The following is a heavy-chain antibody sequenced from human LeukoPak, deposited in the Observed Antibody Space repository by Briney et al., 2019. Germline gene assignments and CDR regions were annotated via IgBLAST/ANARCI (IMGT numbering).Heavy chain of an antibody. CDR2: INPNSGGT. CDR3: ARGSSSSYYFDY. CDR1: GYTFTGYY. J-gene: IGHJ4*02. Sequence: ASVKVSCKASGYTFTGYYMHWVRQAPGQGLEWMGWINPNSGGTNYAQKFQGRVTMTRDMSTSTVYMELSSLRSEDTAVYYCARGSSSSYYFDYWGQGTLVTVSS. V-gene: IGHV1-2*02. D-gene: IGHD6-6*01.